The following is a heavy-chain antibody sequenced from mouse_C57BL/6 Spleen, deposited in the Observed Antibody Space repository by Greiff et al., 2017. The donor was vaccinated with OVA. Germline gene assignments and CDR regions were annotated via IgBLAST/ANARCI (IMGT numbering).Heavy chain of an antibody. Sequence: VQLQQSGAELVRPGASVKLSCKASGYTFTDYYINWVKQRPGQGLEWIARIYPGSGNPYYNEKFKGKATLTAEKSSSTAYMQLSSLTSEDSAVYFWARSRYYDYLWYFDVWGTGTTVTVSS. CDR2: IYPGSGNP. CDR3: ARSRYYDYLWYFDV. J-gene: IGHJ1*03. CDR1: GYTFTDYY. D-gene: IGHD2-4*01. V-gene: IGHV1-76*01.